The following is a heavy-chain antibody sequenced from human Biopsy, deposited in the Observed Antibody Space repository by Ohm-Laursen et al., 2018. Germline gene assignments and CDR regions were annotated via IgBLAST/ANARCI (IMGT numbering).Heavy chain of an antibody. CDR3: ARGSSYGYDFDY. J-gene: IGHJ4*02. D-gene: IGHD5-18*01. CDR2: IYYSGST. Sequence: TLSLTCTVSDGSINSYYWNWIRQPPGKRLEWIGNIYYSGSTNFNPSLKSRVTISVDTSKTQFSLKLSSVTAADTAVYFCARGSSYGYDFDYWGQGTLVAVSS. CDR1: DGSINSYY. V-gene: IGHV4-59*01.